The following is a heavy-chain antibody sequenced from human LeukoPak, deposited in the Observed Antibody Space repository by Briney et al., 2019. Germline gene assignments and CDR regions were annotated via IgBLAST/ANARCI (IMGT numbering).Heavy chain of an antibody. CDR2: IYYSGST. J-gene: IGHJ4*02. CDR3: ARRGGYCSGGTCELDY. D-gene: IGHD2-15*01. CDR1: GGSISSYY. Sequence: SETLSLTCTVSGGSISSYYWSWIRQPPGKGLEWIGYIYYSGSTNYNPSLESRVTMSVDTSKNQFSLKLSPVTAADTAVYYCARRGGYCSGGTCELDYWGQGTLVTVSS. V-gene: IGHV4-59*08.